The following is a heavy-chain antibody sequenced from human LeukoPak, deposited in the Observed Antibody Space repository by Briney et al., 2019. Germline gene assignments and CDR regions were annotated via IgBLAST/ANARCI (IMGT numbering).Heavy chain of an antibody. Sequence: GGSLRLSCAASRFPFNAYWMTWVRQAPGKGLEWVANIRQDGDTKYYVDSVKGRFTISRDNAMNSLCLQMNSLRAEDTAIYYCARSLPYGTTWYGRSDFWGQGTLVTVSS. CDR3: ARSLPYGTTWYGRSDF. D-gene: IGHD6-13*01. J-gene: IGHJ4*02. CDR1: RFPFNAYW. V-gene: IGHV3-7*03. CDR2: IRQDGDTK.